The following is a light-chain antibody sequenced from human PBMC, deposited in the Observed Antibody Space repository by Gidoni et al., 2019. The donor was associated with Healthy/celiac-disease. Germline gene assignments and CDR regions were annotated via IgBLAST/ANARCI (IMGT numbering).Light chain of an antibody. CDR1: QSISSY. CDR3: QQSYSTPRT. CDR2: AAS. J-gene: IGKJ2*01. Sequence: DIQMTQSPSSLSASVGDRVTITRRASQSISSYLNWYQQKPGKAPKLLIYAASSLQSVVSSRFSGSGSATDFTLTISSLQPEDFATYYCQQSYSTPRTFGQGTKLEIK. V-gene: IGKV1-39*01.